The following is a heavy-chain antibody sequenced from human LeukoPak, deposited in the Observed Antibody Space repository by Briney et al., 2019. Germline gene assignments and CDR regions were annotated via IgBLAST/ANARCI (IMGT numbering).Heavy chain of an antibody. Sequence: GGSLRLSCAASGFTFSDYYMSWIRQAPGKGLEWVSYISSSGSTIYYADSVKGRFTISRDNAKNSLYLQMNSLRAEDTAVYYCASTYDSSGYYYALTPDQSEYFQHWGQGTLVTVSS. CDR3: ASTYDSSGYYYALTPDQSEYFQH. CDR2: ISSSGSTI. V-gene: IGHV3-11*01. D-gene: IGHD3-22*01. CDR1: GFTFSDYY. J-gene: IGHJ1*01.